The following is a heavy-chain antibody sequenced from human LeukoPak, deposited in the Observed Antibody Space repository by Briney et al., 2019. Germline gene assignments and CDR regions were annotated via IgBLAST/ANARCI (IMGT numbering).Heavy chain of an antibody. CDR2: ISSDGSSV. J-gene: IGHJ6*02. CDR3: ARDAVGMDV. CDR1: GFTFSSYA. Sequence: PGRSLRPSCAATGFTFSSYAIDWVRQAPGKGLEWVAVISSDGSSVYYAESVTGRFTISRDNSKNTQYLQMNSLRLEDTAVYYCARDAVGMDVWGQGTTVTVAS. V-gene: IGHV3-30*04.